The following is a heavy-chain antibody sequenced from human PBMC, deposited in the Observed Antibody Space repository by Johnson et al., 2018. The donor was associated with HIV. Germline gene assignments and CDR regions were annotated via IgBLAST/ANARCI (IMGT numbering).Heavy chain of an antibody. V-gene: IGHV3-20*04. D-gene: IGHD3-16*01. CDR2: INWNGGST. J-gene: IGHJ3*02. CDR3: ARDNPYTMAMGMGGAFEI. Sequence: EQLVESGGGLVKPGGSLRLSCAASGFTFSDYYMSWVRQAPGKGLEWVSGINWNGGSTCYADSVKGRFTISRDNAKNSLYLQMKSLRADDTALYYCARDNPYTMAMGMGGAFEIWGQGTMVTVSS. CDR1: GFTFSDYY.